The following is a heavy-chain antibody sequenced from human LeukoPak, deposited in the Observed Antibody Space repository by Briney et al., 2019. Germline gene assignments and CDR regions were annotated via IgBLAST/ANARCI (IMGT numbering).Heavy chain of an antibody. D-gene: IGHD3-10*01. J-gene: IGHJ4*02. V-gene: IGHV4-59*08. Sequence: PSETLSLTCTVSGGSISSYYWSWIRQPPGKGLEWIGYIYYSGSTNYNPSLKSRVTISVDTSKNQFSLKLSSVTAADTAVYYCARQNGFYYGSGSFYPTYSFDYWGQGTLVTVSS. CDR3: ARQNGFYYGSGSFYPTYSFDY. CDR2: IYYSGST. CDR1: GGSISSYY.